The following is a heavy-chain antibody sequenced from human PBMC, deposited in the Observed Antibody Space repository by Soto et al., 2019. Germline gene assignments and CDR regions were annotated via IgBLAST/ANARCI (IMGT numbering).Heavy chain of an antibody. Sequence: SETLSLTCTVPGGSISSGDYYWSWIRQPPGKGLEWIGYIYYSGSTYYNPSLKSRVTISVDTSKNQFSLKLSSVTAADTAVYYCARGVGYYDSSGYPNWFDPWGQGTLVTVSS. V-gene: IGHV4-30-4*01. CDR3: ARGVGYYDSSGYPNWFDP. CDR2: IYYSGST. D-gene: IGHD3-22*01. J-gene: IGHJ5*02. CDR1: GGSISSGDYY.